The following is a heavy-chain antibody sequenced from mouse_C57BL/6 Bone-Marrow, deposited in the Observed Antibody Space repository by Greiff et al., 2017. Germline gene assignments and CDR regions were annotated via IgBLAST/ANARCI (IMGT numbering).Heavy chain of an antibody. V-gene: IGHV5-9-1*02. Sequence: VQLKESGEGLVKPGGSLKLSCAASGFTFSSYAMSWVRQTPEKRPEWVAYISSGGDYIYYADTVKGRFTISRDNARNTLYLQMSSLKSEDTAMYYCTRDRIRYDYGAWFAYWGQGTLVTVSA. J-gene: IGHJ3*01. CDR1: GFTFSSYA. CDR2: ISSGGDYI. D-gene: IGHD2-4*01. CDR3: TRDRIRYDYGAWFAY.